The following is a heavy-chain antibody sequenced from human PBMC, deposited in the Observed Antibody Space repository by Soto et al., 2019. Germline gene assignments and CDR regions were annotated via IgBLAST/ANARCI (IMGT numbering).Heavy chain of an antibody. CDR1: GFTFSSHG. Sequence: QVQLVESGGGVVQPGRSLRLSCAASGFTFSSHGMHWVRQAPGKGLEWVAVVWYDGSNKYYADSVKGRFTISRDNSMNTLYLQMNTLRADDTAVYYCARDREDDDRDFNYYMDVWGKGTTVTVS. D-gene: IGHD1-26*01. CDR3: ARDREDDDRDFNYYMDV. CDR2: VWYDGSNK. V-gene: IGHV3-33*01. J-gene: IGHJ6*03.